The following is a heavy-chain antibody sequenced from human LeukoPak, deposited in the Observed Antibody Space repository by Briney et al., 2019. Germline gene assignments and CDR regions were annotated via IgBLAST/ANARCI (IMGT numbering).Heavy chain of an antibody. D-gene: IGHD3-10*01. CDR1: GFTFNTYA. Sequence: GSLRLSCAASGFTFNTYAMTWVRQAPGKGLEWIGEINHSGSTNYNPSLKSRVTISVDTSKNQFSLKLSSVTAADTAVYYCATLLGPTSGSFDYWGQGTLVTVSS. J-gene: IGHJ4*02. CDR2: INHSGST. V-gene: IGHV4-34*08. CDR3: ATLLGPTSGSFDY.